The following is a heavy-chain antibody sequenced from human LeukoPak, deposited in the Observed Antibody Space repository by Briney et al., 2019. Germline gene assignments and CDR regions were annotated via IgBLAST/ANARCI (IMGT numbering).Heavy chain of an antibody. Sequence: GGSLRLSCAASGFNFDSYAMSWVRQAPVRGLEWVSAISGGGGVTFYANSVKGRFTISRDNTKNTLYLQMYSLRAEDTAVYYCATHYYDNSGYSCPFDSWGPGTLVTVSS. CDR2: ISGGGGVT. CDR3: ATHYYDNSGYSCPFDS. CDR1: GFNFDSYA. D-gene: IGHD3-22*01. V-gene: IGHV3-23*01. J-gene: IGHJ4*02.